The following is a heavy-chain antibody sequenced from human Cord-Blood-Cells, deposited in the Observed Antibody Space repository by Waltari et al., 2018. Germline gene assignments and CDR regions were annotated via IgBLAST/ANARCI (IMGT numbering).Heavy chain of an antibody. CDR1: GGTFSSYA. CDR3: ARFEVTGPKEYYFDY. V-gene: IGHV1-69*06. J-gene: IGHJ4*02. CDR2: SIPIFGTA. D-gene: IGHD1-20*01. Sequence: QVQLVQSGAEVKKPGSSVKVSCKASGGTFSSYAISWVRQAPGQGLEWMGGSIPIFGTANYAQKFQGRVTITADKSTSTAYMERSSLRSEDTAVYYCARFEVTGPKEYYFDYWGQGTLVTVSS.